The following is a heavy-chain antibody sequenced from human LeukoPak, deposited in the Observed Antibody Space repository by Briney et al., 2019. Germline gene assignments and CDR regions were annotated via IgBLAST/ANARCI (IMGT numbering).Heavy chain of an antibody. CDR2: MNPNSGGT. Sequence: ASVKVSCKAPGYTFTSYDINWVRQATGQGLEWMGWMNPNSGGTNYAQKFQGRVTMTRDTSISTAYMELSRLRSDDTAVYYCARSTTTADPSFDYWGQGTLVTVSS. CDR1: GYTFTSYD. CDR3: ARSTTTADPSFDY. D-gene: IGHD4-17*01. V-gene: IGHV1-2*02. J-gene: IGHJ4*02.